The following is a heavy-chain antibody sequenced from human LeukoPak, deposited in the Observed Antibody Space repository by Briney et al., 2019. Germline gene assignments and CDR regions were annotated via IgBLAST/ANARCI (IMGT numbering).Heavy chain of an antibody. CDR1: GGFVSSYY. D-gene: IGHD3-10*01. CDR3: ARYGLPTGSAGTFDY. V-gene: IGHV4-59*02. Sequence: PSETLSLTCIVSGGFVSSYYWSWLRQPPGKGLEWIGYIYYSGSTNYNPSLKSRVTISVDTSKNQFSLKLSSVTAADTAVYYCARYGLPTGSAGTFDYWGQGTLVTVSS. J-gene: IGHJ4*02. CDR2: IYYSGST.